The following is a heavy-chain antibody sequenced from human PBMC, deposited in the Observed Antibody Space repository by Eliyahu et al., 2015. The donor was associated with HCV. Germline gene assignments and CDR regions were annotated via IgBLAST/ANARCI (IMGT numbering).Heavy chain of an antibody. Sequence: QVQLQESGPGLVKPSQTLSLTCTVSGXSLSRGGXYWSWIRQHPGKGLEWIGYIYYSGSTYYNPSLKSRVTISVDTSKNQFSLKLSSVTAADTAVYYCAREHYYYDSSGYYPYYFDYWGQGTLVTVSS. D-gene: IGHD3-22*01. V-gene: IGHV4-31*03. CDR1: GXSLSRGGXY. J-gene: IGHJ4*02. CDR2: IYYSGST. CDR3: AREHYYYDSSGYYPYYFDY.